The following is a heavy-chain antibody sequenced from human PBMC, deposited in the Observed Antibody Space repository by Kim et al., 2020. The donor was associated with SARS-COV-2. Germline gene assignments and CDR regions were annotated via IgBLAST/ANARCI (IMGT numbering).Heavy chain of an antibody. CDR1: GFTFDDYG. CDR3: ARTYASGSYSPALYY. CDR2: INWSGGST. V-gene: IGHV3-20*01. D-gene: IGHD3-10*01. J-gene: IGHJ4*02. Sequence: GGSLRLSCAASGFTFDDYGMSWVRQAPGKGLEWVSGINWSGGSTGYADSVRGRFTISRDNAKNSLYLQMNNLRAEDTALYHCARTYASGSYSPALYYWGQGTLVTVSS.